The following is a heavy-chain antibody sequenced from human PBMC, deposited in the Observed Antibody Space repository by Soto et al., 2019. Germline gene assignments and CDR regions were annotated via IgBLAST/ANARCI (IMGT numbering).Heavy chain of an antibody. Sequence: LYRTYTVPGGKISSCRYCLSWNRQHPGKGLEWIGYISDTGSTHYSPSLKSRVTVSVDTSKNQFSLTMNSVTAADTAVYFCERDRDGGNWFAPWGKGTLVPVSS. V-gene: IGHV4-31*03. CDR2: ISDTGST. CDR1: GGKISSCRYC. CDR3: ERDRDGGNWFAP. J-gene: IGHJ5*02. D-gene: IGHD2-15*01.